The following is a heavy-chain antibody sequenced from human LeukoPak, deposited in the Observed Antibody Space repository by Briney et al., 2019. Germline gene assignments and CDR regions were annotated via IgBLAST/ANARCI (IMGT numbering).Heavy chain of an antibody. Sequence: GGSLRLSCAASGFTFSSYAMSWVRQAPGKGLEWVSAISGSGGSTYYADSVKGRFTISRDNSKNTLYLQMNSLRAGDTAVYYCAKGGDYDFWSGYYGKYYFDYWGQGTLVTVSS. CDR2: ISGSGGST. CDR3: AKGGDYDFWSGYYGKYYFDY. D-gene: IGHD3-3*01. J-gene: IGHJ4*02. V-gene: IGHV3-23*01. CDR1: GFTFSSYA.